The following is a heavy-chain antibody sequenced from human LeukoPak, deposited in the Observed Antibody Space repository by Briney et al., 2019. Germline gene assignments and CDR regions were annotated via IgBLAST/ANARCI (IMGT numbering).Heavy chain of an antibody. J-gene: IGHJ4*02. V-gene: IGHV3-30*18. CDR1: GFTFSSYW. CDR2: ISHDASIK. Sequence: GGSLRLSCAASGFTFSSYWMSWVRQAPGKGLEWVAFISHDASIKYYADSVKGRFTISRDNSESTLYLQMNSLRPEDTSLYYCVKALSRNNGWYYFDYWGQGTLVTVSS. CDR3: VKALSRNNGWYYFDY. D-gene: IGHD6-19*01.